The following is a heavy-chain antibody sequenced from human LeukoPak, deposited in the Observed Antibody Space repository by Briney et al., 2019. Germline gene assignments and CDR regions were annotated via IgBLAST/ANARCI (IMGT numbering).Heavy chain of an antibody. V-gene: IGHV4-30-2*01. D-gene: IGHD2-8*01. Sequence: SETLSLTCTVSGGSISSGGYYWSWIRQPPGKGLEWIGYIYHSGSTYYNPSLKSRVTISVDRSKNQFSLKLSSVTAADTAVYYCARAPMYGGWFDPWGQGTLVTVSS. CDR3: ARAPMYGGWFDP. CDR1: GGSISSGGYY. CDR2: IYHSGST. J-gene: IGHJ5*02.